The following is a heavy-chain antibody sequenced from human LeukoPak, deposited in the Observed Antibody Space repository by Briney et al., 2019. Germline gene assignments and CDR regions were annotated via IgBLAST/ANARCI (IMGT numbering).Heavy chain of an antibody. V-gene: IGHV1-2*02. J-gene: IGHJ6*03. CDR1: GYTFTGYY. CDR3: ARSEQFPYYMDV. D-gene: IGHD6-19*01. Sequence: GASVKVSCKVSGYTFTGYYMHWVRQAPGQGLEWMGWINPDSGGTNYTQKFQGRVTMTRDTSVSTAYMELSRLRSDDTAVYYCARSEQFPYYMDVWGKGTTVTVSS. CDR2: INPDSGGT.